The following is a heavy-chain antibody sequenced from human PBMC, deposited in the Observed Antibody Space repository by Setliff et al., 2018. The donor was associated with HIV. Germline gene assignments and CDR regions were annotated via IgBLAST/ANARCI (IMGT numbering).Heavy chain of an antibody. CDR2: ISSSGNYI. Sequence: GGSLRLSCAASGFTFSIYTINWVRQAPGKGLEWVSSISSSGNYINYADSVKGRFTISRDNAKNSLDLQMNSLRAEDTAVYFCARDTELAYVDYWGQGTLVTVSS. CDR3: ARDTELAYVDY. CDR1: GFTFSIYT. D-gene: IGHD4-4*01. J-gene: IGHJ4*02. V-gene: IGHV3-21*01.